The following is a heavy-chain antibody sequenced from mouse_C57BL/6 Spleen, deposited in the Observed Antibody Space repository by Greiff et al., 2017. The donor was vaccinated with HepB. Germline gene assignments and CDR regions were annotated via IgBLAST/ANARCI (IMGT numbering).Heavy chain of an antibody. CDR2: IDPSDSYT. V-gene: IGHV1-50*01. CDR3: ARSSLSGDYDVYYAMDY. J-gene: IGHJ4*01. CDR1: GYTFTSYW. D-gene: IGHD2-4*01. Sequence: QVQLQQPGAELVKPGASVKLSCKASGYTFTSYWMQWVKQRPGQGLEWIGEIDPSDSYTNYNQKFKGKATLTVDTSSSTAYMQLSSLTSEDSAVYYCARSSLSGDYDVYYAMDYWGQGTSVTVSS.